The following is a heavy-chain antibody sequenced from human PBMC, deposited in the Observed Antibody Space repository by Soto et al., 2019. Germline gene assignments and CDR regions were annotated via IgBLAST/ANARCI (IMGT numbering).Heavy chain of an antibody. D-gene: IGHD6-13*01. CDR1: GGSISSYY. CDR2: IYYSGST. CDR3: ATQYSSSWYYFAY. Sequence: SETLSLTCTVSGGSISSYYWSWIRQPPGKGLEWIGYIYYSGSTNYNPSLKSRVTISVDTSKNQFSLKLTSVTAADTAVYYCATQYSSSWYYFAYWGQGILVPVPS. V-gene: IGHV4-59*08. J-gene: IGHJ4*02.